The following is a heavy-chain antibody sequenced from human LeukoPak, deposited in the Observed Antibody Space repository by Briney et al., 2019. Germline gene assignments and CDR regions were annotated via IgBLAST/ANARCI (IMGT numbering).Heavy chain of an antibody. CDR3: ARDHGRYCSGGSCYFGGFFEY. J-gene: IGHJ4*02. D-gene: IGHD2-15*01. CDR2: IKQDGSEK. CDR1: GFTFSSYA. V-gene: IGHV3-7*03. Sequence: GGSLRLSCAASGFTFSSYAMHWVRQAPGKGLEWVANIKQDGSEKYYVGSVKGRFTISRDNAKNSLYLQMNGLRAEDMAVYYCARDHGRYCSGGSCYFGGFFEYWGQGTLGTVSS.